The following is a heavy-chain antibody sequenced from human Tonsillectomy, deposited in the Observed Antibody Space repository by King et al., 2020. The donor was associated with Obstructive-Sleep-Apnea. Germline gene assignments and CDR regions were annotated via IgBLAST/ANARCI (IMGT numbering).Heavy chain of an antibody. J-gene: IGHJ6*02. D-gene: IGHD2-15*01. Sequence: VQLVESGGGVVQPGRSLRLSCAASGFTFSSYAMHWVRQAPGKGLEWAAVTSYDGSKKYYADSVKGRFTISRDNSKNTLSLQINSLRAVDTAVYYCARDRVYCSGGTCYSGGLYGMDVWGQGTTVTVSS. CDR1: GFTFSSYA. V-gene: IGHV3-30*03. CDR3: ARDRVYCSGGTCYSGGLYGMDV. CDR2: TSYDGSKK.